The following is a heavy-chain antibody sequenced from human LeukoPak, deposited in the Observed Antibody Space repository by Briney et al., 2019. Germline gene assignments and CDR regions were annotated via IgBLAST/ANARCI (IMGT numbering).Heavy chain of an antibody. CDR1: GFSFSHYG. V-gene: IGHV3-30*02. Sequence: PGGSLRLSCAASGFSFSHYGMHWVRQAPGKGLEWVAFINYDGSNKYYADSVKGRFTISRDNSKNTLYLEINSLSADDTAVYYCATTDTTCYWGQGTLVTVSS. CDR3: ATTDTTCY. CDR2: INYDGSNK. D-gene: IGHD1-14*01. J-gene: IGHJ4*02.